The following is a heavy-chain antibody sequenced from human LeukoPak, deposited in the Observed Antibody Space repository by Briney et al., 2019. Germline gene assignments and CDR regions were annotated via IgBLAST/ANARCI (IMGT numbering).Heavy chain of an antibody. Sequence: GESLKISCNGSGYXFTSFRICWVRQMPGKGLEWMGIIYPGDSDTKYSPSFQGQVTLSVDKSITTAYLQWSSLKASDTAMYYCARQASAASDYWGQGTLVTVSS. J-gene: IGHJ4*02. CDR3: ARQASAASDY. CDR2: IYPGDSDT. D-gene: IGHD6-13*01. V-gene: IGHV5-51*01. CDR1: GYXFTSFR.